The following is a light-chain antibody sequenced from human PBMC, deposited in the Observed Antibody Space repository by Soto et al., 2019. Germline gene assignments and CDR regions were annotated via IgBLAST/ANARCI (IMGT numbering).Light chain of an antibody. Sequence: EIGLTQSQGTPSLSPGERPTLSCRASQTVSTNYLAWYQQKPGQAPRXXIYGASKRATGIPDRFSGSGSGTDFTLAIRRLEPEDFVVYYCHQFGYSPRSLGQGTKVDIK. CDR2: GAS. V-gene: IGKV3-20*01. J-gene: IGKJ1*01. CDR1: QTVSTNY. CDR3: HQFGYSPRS.